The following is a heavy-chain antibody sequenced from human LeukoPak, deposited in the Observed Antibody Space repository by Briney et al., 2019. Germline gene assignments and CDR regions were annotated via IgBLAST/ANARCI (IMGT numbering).Heavy chain of an antibody. CDR1: GGTFSSYA. CDR2: IIPIFGTA. D-gene: IGHD4-17*01. Sequence: SVKVSCRASGGTFSSYAISWVRQAPGQGLEWMGGIIPIFGTANYAQKFQGRVTITADESTSTAYMGLSSLRSEDTAVYYCARDPPTVTANYYYGMDVWGQGTTVTVSS. V-gene: IGHV1-69*13. J-gene: IGHJ6*02. CDR3: ARDPPTVTANYYYGMDV.